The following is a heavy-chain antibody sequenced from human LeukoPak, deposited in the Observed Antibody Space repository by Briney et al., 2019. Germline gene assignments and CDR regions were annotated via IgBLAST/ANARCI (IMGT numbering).Heavy chain of an antibody. D-gene: IGHD2-15*01. Sequence: ASVKVSCKASGGTFSSYAISWVRQAPGQGLEWMGGIIPSFGTANYAQKFQGRVTITADNSTSTAYMELSSLRSEDTAVYYCARGLLECGGSCYYSHYYYYYYMDVWGKGTTVTVSS. CDR2: IIPSFGTA. CDR1: GGTFSSYA. V-gene: IGHV1-69*06. CDR3: ARGLLECGGSCYYSHYYYYYYMDV. J-gene: IGHJ6*03.